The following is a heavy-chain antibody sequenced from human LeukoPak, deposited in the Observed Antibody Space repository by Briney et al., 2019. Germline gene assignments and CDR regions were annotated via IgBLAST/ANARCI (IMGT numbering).Heavy chain of an antibody. CDR3: ARDEVRAAH. J-gene: IGHJ4*02. D-gene: IGHD2-15*01. CDR1: GGSFSVYY. Sequence: SETLSLTCAVYGGSFSVYYWSWIRQPPGKGLEWIGEINHSGNINYNPSLKSRVTISIDTSKNQFSLKLSSVTAADTAVYYCARDEVRAAHWGQGTLVTVSS. V-gene: IGHV4-34*01. CDR2: INHSGNI.